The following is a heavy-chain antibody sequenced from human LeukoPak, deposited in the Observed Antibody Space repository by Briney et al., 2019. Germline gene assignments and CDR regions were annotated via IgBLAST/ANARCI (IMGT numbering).Heavy chain of an antibody. D-gene: IGHD3-10*01. V-gene: IGHV1-45*02. CDR2: ITPFNGNT. Sequence: GSSVKVSCKASGYTLTYRYLHWVRQAPGQALEWMGWITPFNGNTNYAQKFQDRVTITRDRSMSTAYMELSSLRSEDTAMYYCAALRGYGSGSYGLDPWGQGTLVTVSS. CDR1: GYTLTYRY. CDR3: AALRGYGSGSYGLDP. J-gene: IGHJ5*02.